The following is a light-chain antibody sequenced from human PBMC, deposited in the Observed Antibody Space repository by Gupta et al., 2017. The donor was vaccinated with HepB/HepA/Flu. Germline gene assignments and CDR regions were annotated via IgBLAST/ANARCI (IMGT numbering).Light chain of an antibody. CDR1: QSLLNSDDGNTY. Sequence: DIVMTQTPLSLPVTPGEPASISCRASQSLLNSDDGNTYLDWYLQKPGQSPHLLIYTLSSRASGVPDRVSGSGSGTDFTLKISWVEAEDVVVYYCLQRLEFPYTFGQGTKLEI. CDR2: TLS. V-gene: IGKV2-40*01. J-gene: IGKJ2*01. CDR3: LQRLEFPYT.